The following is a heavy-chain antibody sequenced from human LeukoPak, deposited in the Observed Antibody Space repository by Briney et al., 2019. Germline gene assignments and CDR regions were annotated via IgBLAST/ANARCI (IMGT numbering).Heavy chain of an antibody. CDR2: INTDGSST. D-gene: IGHD6-6*01. V-gene: IGHV3-74*01. Sequence: GGSLRLSCAASGFTFSNYWMHWVRQAPGKGLVWVSRINTDGSSTTYADSVRGRFTISRDNARNTLYLQMNSLSAEDTAVYYCARGYSSSYRIDYWGQGTLVTVSS. J-gene: IGHJ4*02. CDR3: ARGYSSSYRIDY. CDR1: GFTFSNYW.